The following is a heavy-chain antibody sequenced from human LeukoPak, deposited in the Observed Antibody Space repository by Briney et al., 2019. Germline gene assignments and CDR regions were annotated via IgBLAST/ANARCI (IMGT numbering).Heavy chain of an antibody. Sequence: GGSLRLSCVVSGITFGNYWMTWIRQAPEKGLQWVANIKGDGSDKNYADSVKGRFTISRDNAKNSLYLQMNSLRAEDTAVYYCAHEDFDYWGQGTLVTVSS. CDR2: IKGDGSDK. CDR3: AHEDFDY. J-gene: IGHJ4*02. CDR1: GITFGNYW. V-gene: IGHV3-7*01.